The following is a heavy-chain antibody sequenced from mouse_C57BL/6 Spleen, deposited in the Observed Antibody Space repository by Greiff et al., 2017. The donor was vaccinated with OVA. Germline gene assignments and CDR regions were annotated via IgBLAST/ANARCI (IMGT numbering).Heavy chain of an antibody. Sequence: VQLQQSGSELRSPGSSVKLSCKDFDSEVFPIAYMSWVRQQPGHGFEWIGGILPSIGRTIYGEKFEDKATLYADTLSNTAYLELNSLTSQDSAIYYCARTNVYYYAMDYWGQGTSVTVSS. J-gene: IGHJ4*01. CDR1: DSEVFPIAY. CDR2: ILPSIGRT. V-gene: IGHV15-2*01. CDR3: ARTNVYYYAMDY.